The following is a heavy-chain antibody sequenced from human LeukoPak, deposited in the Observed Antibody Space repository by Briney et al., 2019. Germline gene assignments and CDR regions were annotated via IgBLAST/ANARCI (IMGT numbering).Heavy chain of an antibody. Sequence: PGGSLRLSCAASGFTVSSNYMSWVRQAPGKGLEWVSVIYSGGSTYYADSVKGRFTISRDNAKNSLYLQMNSLRAEDTAVYYCARSTLSIAAAGTGDYWGQGTLVTVSS. J-gene: IGHJ4*02. CDR1: GFTVSSNY. D-gene: IGHD6-13*01. CDR2: IYSGGST. V-gene: IGHV3-53*01. CDR3: ARSTLSIAAAGTGDY.